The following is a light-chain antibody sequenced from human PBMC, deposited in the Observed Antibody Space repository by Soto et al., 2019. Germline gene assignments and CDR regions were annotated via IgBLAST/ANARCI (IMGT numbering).Light chain of an antibody. CDR1: SSDVGGYKH. V-gene: IGLV2-14*03. CDR3: SSYTRMSTRG. CDR2: DVS. Sequence: QSALTQPASVSGSPGQSITISCTGTSSDVGGYKHVSWYQQHPGKAPKLLIYDVSNRPSGVSNRFSGSKSGNTASLTISGLQAEDEADYYCSSYTRMSTRGFGGGTKLTVL. J-gene: IGLJ2*01.